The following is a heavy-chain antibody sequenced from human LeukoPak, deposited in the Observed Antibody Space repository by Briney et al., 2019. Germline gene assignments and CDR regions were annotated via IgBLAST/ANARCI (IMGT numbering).Heavy chain of an antibody. Sequence: SETLSLTCAVSGGSISSSNWWSWIRQPPGKGLEWIGEIYHSGSTNYNPSLKSRVTISVDTSKNQFSLKLSSVTAADTAVYYCARATRGDGVHDYWGQGTLVTVSS. V-gene: IGHV4-4*02. J-gene: IGHJ4*02. CDR3: ARATRGDGVHDY. CDR2: IYHSGST. D-gene: IGHD7-27*01. CDR1: GGSISSSNW.